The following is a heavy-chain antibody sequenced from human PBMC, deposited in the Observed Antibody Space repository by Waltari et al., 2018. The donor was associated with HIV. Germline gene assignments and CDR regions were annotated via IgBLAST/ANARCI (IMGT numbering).Heavy chain of an antibody. D-gene: IGHD1-1*01. CDR3: ARGYNWNVRSLGYFDY. CDR2: ISYDGNCK. J-gene: IGHJ4*02. Sequence: QVQLVESGGGVVQPGRSLRLPCAASGFTFNSYAIYWVRQAPGKGVEWVAGISYDGNCKEYADSVKGRFAISRDNSKNTLYLQMNSLTNEDTAVFYCARGYNWNVRSLGYFDYWGQGTLVTVSS. V-gene: IGHV3-30*09. CDR1: GFTFNSYA.